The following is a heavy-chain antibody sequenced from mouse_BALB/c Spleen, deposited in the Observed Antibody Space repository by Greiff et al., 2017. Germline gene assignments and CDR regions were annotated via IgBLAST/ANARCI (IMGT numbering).Heavy chain of an antibody. J-gene: IGHJ4*01. CDR3: APRYEDAMDY. D-gene: IGHD2-14*01. Sequence: VQLQQSGAELVKPGASVKLSCTASGFNFKDSYMHWVKQRPEQGLEWIGRIDPANGNTKYDPKFQGKATITADTSSNTAYLQLSSLTSEDTAVYYCAPRYEDAMDYWGQGTSVTVSS. V-gene: IGHV14-3*02. CDR2: IDPANGNT. CDR1: GFNFKDSY.